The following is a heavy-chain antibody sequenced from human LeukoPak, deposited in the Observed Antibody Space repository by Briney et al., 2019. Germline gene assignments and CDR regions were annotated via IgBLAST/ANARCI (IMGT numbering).Heavy chain of an antibody. J-gene: IGHJ4*02. D-gene: IGHD3-10*01. CDR1: GGSISSYY. V-gene: IGHV4-59*08. Sequence: PSETLSLTCTVSGGSISSYYWSWIRQPPGKGLGWIGYIYYSGSTNYNPSLKSRVTISVDTSKNQFSLKLSSVTAADTAVYYCARSRETYYYGSGSYEVDYWGQGTLVTVSS. CDR2: IYYSGST. CDR3: ARSRETYYYGSGSYEVDY.